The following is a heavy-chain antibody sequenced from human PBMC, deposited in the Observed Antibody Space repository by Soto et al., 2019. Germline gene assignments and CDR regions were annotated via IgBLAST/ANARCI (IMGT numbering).Heavy chain of an antibody. CDR1: AGSISSRDW. V-gene: IGHV4-4*02. CDR2: IHQSGST. CDR3: ACSDSYRIDC. Sequence: PSETLSLTCAVSAGSISSRDWWSWVRQPPGKGLEWIGEIHQSGSTNYNPSLKSRVTISLDKSKNQLSLKLSSVTAADTALYYCACSDSYRIDCWGQGTLVTVSS. J-gene: IGHJ4*02. D-gene: IGHD2-15*01.